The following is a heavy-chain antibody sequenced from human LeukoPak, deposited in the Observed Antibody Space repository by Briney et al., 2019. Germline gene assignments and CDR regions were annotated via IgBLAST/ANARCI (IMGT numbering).Heavy chain of an antibody. CDR3: AKDRRGSGSYYRGGPFDY. D-gene: IGHD3-10*01. CDR2: ISGSGGST. Sequence: GGSLRLSCAASGFTFSSYAMSWVRQAPGKGLEWVSAISGSGGSTYYADSVKGRFTISRDNSKSTLYLQMNSLRAEDTAVYYCAKDRRGSGSYYRGGPFDYWGQGTLVTVSS. V-gene: IGHV3-23*01. J-gene: IGHJ4*02. CDR1: GFTFSSYA.